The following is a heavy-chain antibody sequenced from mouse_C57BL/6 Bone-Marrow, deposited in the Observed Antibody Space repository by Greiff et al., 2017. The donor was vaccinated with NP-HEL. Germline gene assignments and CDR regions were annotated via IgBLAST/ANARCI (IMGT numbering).Heavy chain of an antibody. V-gene: IGHV5-6*01. J-gene: IGHJ3*01. Sequence: EVQRVESGGDLVKPGGSLKLSCAASGFTFSSYGMSWVRQTPDKRLEWVATISSGGSYTYYPDSVKGRFTISRDNAKNTLYLQMSSLKSEDTAMYYCARQGAPTVAPFAYWGQGTLVTVSA. CDR3: ARQGAPTVAPFAY. CDR2: ISSGGSYT. CDR1: GFTFSSYG. D-gene: IGHD1-1*01.